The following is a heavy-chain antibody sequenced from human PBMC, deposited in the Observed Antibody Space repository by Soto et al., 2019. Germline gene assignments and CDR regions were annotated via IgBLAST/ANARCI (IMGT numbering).Heavy chain of an antibody. J-gene: IGHJ2*01. V-gene: IGHV1-69*12. CDR2: IIPIFGTA. D-gene: IGHD5-12*01. CDR3: ARGNHRWLQLWYFDL. CDR1: GGTFSSYT. Sequence: QVQLVQSGAEVKKPGSSVTVSCKASGGTFSSYTISWVRQAPGQGLEWMGGIIPIFGTANYAQKFQGRVTITADESTSTAYMELRSLRSEDTAVYSCARGNHRWLQLWYFDLWGRGTLVTVSS.